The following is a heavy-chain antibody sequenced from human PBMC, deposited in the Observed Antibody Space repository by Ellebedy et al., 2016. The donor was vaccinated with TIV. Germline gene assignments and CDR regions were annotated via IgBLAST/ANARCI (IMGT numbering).Heavy chain of an antibody. V-gene: IGHV1-24*01. J-gene: IGHJ4*02. CDR2: FDPEDGET. Sequence: ASVKVSXXVSGYTLTELSMHWVRQAPGKGLEWMGGFDPEDGETIYAQKFQGRVTMTEDTSTDTAYMELSSLRSEDTAVYYCAKDPARGYNYVYWGQGTLVTVSS. D-gene: IGHD5-24*01. CDR1: GYTLTELS. CDR3: AKDPARGYNYVY.